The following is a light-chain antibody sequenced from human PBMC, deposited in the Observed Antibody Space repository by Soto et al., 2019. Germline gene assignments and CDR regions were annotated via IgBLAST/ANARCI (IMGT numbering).Light chain of an antibody. CDR1: QDISSS. CDR2: AAS. Sequence: DIQMTQSPSSLSASIGDRVTISCRASQDISSSLNWYQHKSGKAPKLLIYAASGLHSGVPSRFSGSGSGTDFTLTISSLQPEDVATYYCQQSYVTPWTFGQGTKVEIK. J-gene: IGKJ1*01. CDR3: QQSYVTPWT. V-gene: IGKV1-39*01.